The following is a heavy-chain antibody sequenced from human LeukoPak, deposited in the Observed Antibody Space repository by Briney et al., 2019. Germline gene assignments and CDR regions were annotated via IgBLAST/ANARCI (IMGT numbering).Heavy chain of an antibody. CDR3: ARPRYYDSSGYYYY. CDR2: IYYSGYT. V-gene: IGHV4-59*01. CDR1: GGSISSYY. Sequence: SETLSLTCTVSGGSISSYYWSWIRQPPGKGLEYLGYIYYSGYTNYNPSLKSRVTISVDTSKNRFSLKLSSVTAADTAVYYCARPRYYDSSGYYYYWGQGTLVTVSS. D-gene: IGHD3-22*01. J-gene: IGHJ4*02.